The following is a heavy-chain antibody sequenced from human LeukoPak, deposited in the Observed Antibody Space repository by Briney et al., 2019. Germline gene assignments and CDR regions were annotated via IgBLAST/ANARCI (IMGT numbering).Heavy chain of an antibody. CDR1: GFTVNNDY. D-gene: IGHD3-22*01. V-gene: IGHV3-11*01. Sequence: GGSLRLSCAASGFTVNNDYMNWVRQAPGKGLEWVSYISSSGSTIYYADSVKGQFTISRDNAKNSLYLQMNSPRAEDTAVYYCARDSSGYLPFDYWGQGTLVTVSS. CDR3: ARDSSGYLPFDY. J-gene: IGHJ4*02. CDR2: ISSSGSTI.